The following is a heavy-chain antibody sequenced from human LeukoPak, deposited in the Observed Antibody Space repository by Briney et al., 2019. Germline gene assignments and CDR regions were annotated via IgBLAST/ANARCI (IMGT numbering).Heavy chain of an antibody. CDR3: ERDTAGRRGGDY. CDR2: ISTSGTTI. J-gene: IGHJ4*02. D-gene: IGHD4-23*01. CDR1: GFTFSSYE. V-gene: IGHV3-48*03. Sequence: GGSLRLSCAASGFTFSSYEINWVRQAPGKGLEWVAFISTSGTTIYYADSVKGRFTISRDNAKNSLYLQMNSLRAEDTAVYYCERDTAGRRGGDYWGQGTLVTVSS.